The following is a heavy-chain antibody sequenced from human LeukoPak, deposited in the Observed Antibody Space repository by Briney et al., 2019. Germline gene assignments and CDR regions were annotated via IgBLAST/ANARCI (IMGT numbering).Heavy chain of an antibody. Sequence: PGGSLRLSCAASGFTFSDYYMSWIRQAPGKGLEWISYISSGGSTIYNVDSVKGRFTISRDDSKNTLYLQMSSLRAEDTAVYYCAKDPNGDYIGAFDFLGRGTMVTVSS. CDR1: GFTFSDYY. D-gene: IGHD4-17*01. J-gene: IGHJ3*01. CDR2: ISSGGSTI. CDR3: AKDPNGDYIGAFDF. V-gene: IGHV3-11*01.